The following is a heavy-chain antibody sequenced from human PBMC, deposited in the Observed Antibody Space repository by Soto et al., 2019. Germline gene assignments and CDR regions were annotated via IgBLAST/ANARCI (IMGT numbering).Heavy chain of an antibody. CDR3: AVSRDGYSMGV. CDR2: IYYSGST. Sequence: SETLSLTCTVSGGSISSGGYYWSWIRQHPGKGLEWIGYIYYSGSTYYTPSLQSRVTISVETSKDQFSLKLSSVTAADTAVYYCAVSRDGYSMGVRAQDTTVPVSS. CDR1: GGSISSGGYY. J-gene: IGHJ6*02. D-gene: IGHD2-2*01. V-gene: IGHV4-31*03.